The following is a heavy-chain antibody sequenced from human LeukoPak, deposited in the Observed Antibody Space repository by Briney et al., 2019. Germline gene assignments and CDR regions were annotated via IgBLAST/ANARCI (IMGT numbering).Heavy chain of an antibody. D-gene: IGHD6-13*01. CDR2: INPSGGST. J-gene: IGHJ5*02. V-gene: IGHV1-46*01. CDR3: ARDQRGLVQQLDKGGFDP. CDR1: GYTFTSYY. Sequence: GASVKVSCKASGYTFTSYYMHWVRQAPGQGLEWMGIINPSGGSTSYAQKFQGRVTMTRDTSISTAYMELSRLRSDDTAVYYCARDQRGLVQQLDKGGFDPWGQGTLVTVSS.